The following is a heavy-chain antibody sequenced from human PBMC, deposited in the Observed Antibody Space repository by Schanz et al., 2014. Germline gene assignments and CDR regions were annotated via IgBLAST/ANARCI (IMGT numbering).Heavy chain of an antibody. Sequence: VQLVESGGGVVQPGRSLRLSCAASGFTLSNYAMSWVRQAPGKGLEWVSALSEGGGGTHYADSVRGRFTISRDNSKNTLYLQMNSLRAEDTAVYYCAKGRFGELSAFDIWGQGTIVTVSS. J-gene: IGHJ3*02. CDR3: AKGRFGELSAFDI. CDR2: LSEGGGGT. V-gene: IGHV3-23*04. CDR1: GFTLSNYA. D-gene: IGHD3-10*01.